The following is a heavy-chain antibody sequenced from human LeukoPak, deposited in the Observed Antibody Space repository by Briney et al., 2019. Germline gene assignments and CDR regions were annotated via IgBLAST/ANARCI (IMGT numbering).Heavy chain of an antibody. Sequence: PGGSLRLSCAASGFTFSSYGMSWVRQAPGKGLEWVSSISSSSSYIYYADSVKGRFTISRDNAKNSLYLQMNSLRAEDTAVYYCARIRGYGDYALLDYWGQGTLVTVSS. CDR1: GFTFSSYG. D-gene: IGHD4-17*01. CDR2: ISSSSSYI. J-gene: IGHJ4*02. CDR3: ARIRGYGDYALLDY. V-gene: IGHV3-21*01.